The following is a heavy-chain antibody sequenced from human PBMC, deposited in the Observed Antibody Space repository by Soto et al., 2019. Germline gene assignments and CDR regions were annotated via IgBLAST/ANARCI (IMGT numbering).Heavy chain of an antibody. CDR3: ARDRPYYYGSGYGMDV. Sequence: TLSLTCTVSGGSISSGGYYWSWIRQHPGKGLEWIGYIYYSGSTYYNPSLKGRVTISVDTSKNQFSLKLSSVTAADTAVYYCARDRPYYYGSGYGMDVWGQGTTVTISS. V-gene: IGHV4-31*03. J-gene: IGHJ6*02. CDR1: GGSISSGGYY. CDR2: IYYSGST. D-gene: IGHD3-10*01.